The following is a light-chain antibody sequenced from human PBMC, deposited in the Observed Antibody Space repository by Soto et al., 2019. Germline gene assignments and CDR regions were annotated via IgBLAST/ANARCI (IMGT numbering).Light chain of an antibody. J-gene: IGLJ2*01. CDR1: SSNIGSHT. CDR3: AAWHDSLNGPV. Sequence: QSALTQPPSASGTPGQRVTISCSGGSSNIGSHTVNWYQHLPGTAHKLLIYSNNQRPSGVPDRFSVSVSVTSASLAISGRQSEDEAEYYCAAWHDSLNGPVFGGGTTLTVL. CDR2: SNN. V-gene: IGLV1-44*01.